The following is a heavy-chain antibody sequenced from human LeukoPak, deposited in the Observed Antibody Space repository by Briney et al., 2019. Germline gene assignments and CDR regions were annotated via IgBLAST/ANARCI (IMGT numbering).Heavy chain of an antibody. Sequence: GESLKISCKGSGYSFTSYWIGWVRQMPGKGLEWMGIMYPGDSDTRYSPSFQGQVTISADKAISTAYLQWSSLKASDTAMYYCARDYYDSSGYSRDAFDIWGQGTMVTVSS. CDR1: GYSFTSYW. J-gene: IGHJ3*02. CDR2: MYPGDSDT. D-gene: IGHD3-22*01. CDR3: ARDYYDSSGYSRDAFDI. V-gene: IGHV5-51*01.